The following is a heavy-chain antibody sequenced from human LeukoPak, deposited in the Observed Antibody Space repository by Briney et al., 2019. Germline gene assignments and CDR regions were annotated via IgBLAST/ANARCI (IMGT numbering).Heavy chain of an antibody. CDR3: ARLFRIDAFDI. CDR2: IYYSGST. J-gene: IGHJ3*02. Sequence: SETLSLTCTVSGGSISSYYWSWIRQPAGKGLEWIGYIYYSGSTNYNPSLKSRVTISVDTSKNQFSLKLSSVTAADTAVYYCARLFRIDAFDIWGQGTMVTVSS. CDR1: GGSISSYY. D-gene: IGHD2/OR15-2a*01. V-gene: IGHV4-59*08.